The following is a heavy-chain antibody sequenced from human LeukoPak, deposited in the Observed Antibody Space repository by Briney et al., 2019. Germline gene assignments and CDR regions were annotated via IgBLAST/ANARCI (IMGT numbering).Heavy chain of an antibody. D-gene: IGHD2-2*01. CDR3: ARDPHLPNYCYGTDV. CDR2: INPSGGST. Sequence: ASVKASCKASGYTFTGYYIHWVRQAPGHGLDWVGVINPSGGSTGYAQSFQGRVTMTRDTSTSTVYMELGSLRSEDTAVYYCARDPHLPNYCYGTDVWGQGTTVTVSS. V-gene: IGHV1-46*01. CDR1: GYTFTGYY. J-gene: IGHJ6*02.